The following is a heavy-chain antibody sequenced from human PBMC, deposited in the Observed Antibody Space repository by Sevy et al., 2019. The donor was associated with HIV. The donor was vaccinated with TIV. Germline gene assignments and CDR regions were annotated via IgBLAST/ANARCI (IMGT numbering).Heavy chain of an antibody. CDR3: ARSVIPTAIFDY. Sequence: ASVKVSCKASGYTFTSYAIHWVRQAPGQRLEWMGWIKPGNGNTKYSQKFQGRVTIARHTSASTTYMELSSLRSEDTAVYYCARSVIPTAIFDYWGRVTLVTVSS. CDR1: GYTFTSYA. D-gene: IGHD2-2*01. V-gene: IGHV1-3*01. J-gene: IGHJ4*02. CDR2: IKPGNGNT.